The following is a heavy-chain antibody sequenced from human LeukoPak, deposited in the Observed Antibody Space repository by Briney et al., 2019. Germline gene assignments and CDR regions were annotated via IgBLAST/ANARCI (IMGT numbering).Heavy chain of an antibody. CDR3: TRDCSGGTCSSFWFHP. J-gene: IGHJ5*02. V-gene: IGHV1-18*01. Sequence: ASVKVSCKASGYTFRNYAITWVRLAPGQGLEWTGWITAYNGNTDYAQNFRGRVTMTTDTSTATAYMELRNLKSDDTAVYYCTRDCSGGTCSSFWFHPWGQGTLVTVSS. D-gene: IGHD2-15*01. CDR2: ITAYNGNT. CDR1: GYTFRNYA.